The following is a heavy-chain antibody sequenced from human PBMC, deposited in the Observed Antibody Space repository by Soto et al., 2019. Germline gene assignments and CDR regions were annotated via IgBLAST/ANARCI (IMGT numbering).Heavy chain of an antibody. CDR1: GGSISGHS. CDR3: VRGRSYSVYDF. Sequence: LSLTCTVSGGSISGHSWIWIRQPAGRGLEWIGHIYPSGSTSYNPSLRSRVTMSLDTSNNQIFLNLTSVTAADTAVFYCVRGRSYSVYDFWGPGTLVTVSS. V-gene: IGHV4-4*07. D-gene: IGHD5-12*01. CDR2: IYPSGST. J-gene: IGHJ4*02.